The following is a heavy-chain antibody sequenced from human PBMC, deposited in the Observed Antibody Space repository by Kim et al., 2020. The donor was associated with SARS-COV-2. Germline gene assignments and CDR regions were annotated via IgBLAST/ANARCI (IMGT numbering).Heavy chain of an antibody. CDR1: GFTFSSFG. CDR3: AKEEGSGYSSGWSDYNW. J-gene: IGHJ5*01. Sequence: GGSLRLSCAASGFTFSSFGMHWVRQAPGKGLEWVAVISYDGSNKYYADSVKGRFTISRDNSKNTLYLQMNSLRAEDTAVYYCAKEEGSGYSSGWSDYNW. CDR2: ISYDGSNK. D-gene: IGHD6-19*01. V-gene: IGHV3-30*18.